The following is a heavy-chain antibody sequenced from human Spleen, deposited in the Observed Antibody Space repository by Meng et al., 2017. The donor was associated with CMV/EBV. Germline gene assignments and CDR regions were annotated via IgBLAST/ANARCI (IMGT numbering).Heavy chain of an antibody. Sequence: SSNWLTCVRQVPGKGLEWIGEIYHSGSTNYNPSRKSRVTISVDKFKNQFSLKLGSVTAADTAVYYCARIERRRILKYCGSDCSTTDYWGQGTLVTVSS. J-gene: IGHJ4*02. CDR3: ARIERRRILKYCGSDCSTTDY. D-gene: IGHD2-21*02. V-gene: IGHV4-4*02. CDR1: SSNW. CDR2: IYHSGST.